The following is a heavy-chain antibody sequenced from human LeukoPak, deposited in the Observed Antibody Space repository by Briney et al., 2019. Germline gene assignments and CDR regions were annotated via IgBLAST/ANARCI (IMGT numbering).Heavy chain of an antibody. CDR3: ARGAYRITIFGVVITLFDY. CDR2: IIPIFGTA. V-gene: IGHV1-69*05. J-gene: IGHJ4*02. CDR1: GGTFSSYA. D-gene: IGHD3-3*01. Sequence: SVKVSCKASGGTFSSYAISWVRQAPGQGLEWMGGIIPIFGTANYAQKFQGRVTITTDESTSTAYMELSSLRSEDTAVYYCARGAYRITIFGVVITLFDYWGQGTLVTVSS.